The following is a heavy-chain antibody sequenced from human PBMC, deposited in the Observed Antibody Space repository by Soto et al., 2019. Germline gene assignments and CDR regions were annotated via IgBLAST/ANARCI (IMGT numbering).Heavy chain of an antibody. D-gene: IGHD1-1*01. V-gene: IGHV2-26*01. J-gene: IGHJ6*02. CDR1: GFSLSNARMG. CDR2: IFSNDEK. Sequence: QVTLKESGPVLVKPTETLTLTCTVSGFSLSNARMGVSWIRQPPGKALEWLAHIFSNDEKSYSTSLKSRLTISKDTSKSQVVLTMTNMDPVDTATYYCARISHLLQYDYYYYGMDVWGQGTTVTVSS. CDR3: ARISHLLQYDYYYYGMDV.